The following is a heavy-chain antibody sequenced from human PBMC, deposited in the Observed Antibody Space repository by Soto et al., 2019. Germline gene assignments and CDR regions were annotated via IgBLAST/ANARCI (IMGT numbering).Heavy chain of an antibody. CDR3: ARGDVRVVASFDP. J-gene: IGHJ5*02. CDR1: GYTFTDYY. CDR2: INPNSGGT. Sequence: ASVKVSCKASGYTFTDYYIHWVRQAPGQGLEWMGWINPNSGGTNYAQKFQGRVTMTRDTSISTAYMELSRLISDDTAVYYCARGDVRVVASFDPWGQGALVTVAS. D-gene: IGHD2-15*01. V-gene: IGHV1-2*02.